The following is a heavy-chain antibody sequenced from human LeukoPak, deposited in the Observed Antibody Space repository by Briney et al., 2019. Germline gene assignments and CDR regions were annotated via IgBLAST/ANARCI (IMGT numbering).Heavy chain of an antibody. V-gene: IGHV4-59*08. CDR3: ARLGGYCDY. J-gene: IGHJ4*02. CDR2: IYYNGNT. Sequence: SETLSLTCTVSGDSINGYYWSWLRQPPGKGLEWIGNIYYNGNTNYNPSLKSRVTISVDTSKNQFSLKLTSVTATDAAVYYCARLGGYCDYWGQGTLVSVSS. D-gene: IGHD2-21*02. CDR1: GDSINGYY.